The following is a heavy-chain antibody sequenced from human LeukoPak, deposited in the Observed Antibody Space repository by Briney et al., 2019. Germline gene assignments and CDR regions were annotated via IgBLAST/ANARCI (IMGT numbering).Heavy chain of an antibody. V-gene: IGHV4-34*01. D-gene: IGHD3-22*01. CDR1: GGSFSGYY. J-gene: IGHJ4*02. CDR2: INHSGST. CDR3: AGRNYYDSSGYPGFDY. Sequence: PSETLSLTCAVYGGSFSGYYWSWIRQPPGKGLEWIGEINHSGSTNYNPSLKSRVTISVDTSKNQFSLKLSSVTAADTAVYYCAGRNYYDSSGYPGFDYWGQGTLVTVSS.